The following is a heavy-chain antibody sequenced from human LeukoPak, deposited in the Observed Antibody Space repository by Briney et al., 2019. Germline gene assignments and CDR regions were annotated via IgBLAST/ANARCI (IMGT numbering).Heavy chain of an antibody. CDR2: ISSSSSYI. CDR3: AIMTTVTTSGAFDI. Sequence: GGSLRLSCAASGFTFSSYSMNWVRQAPGKGLEWVSSISSSSSYIYYADSVKGRFTTSRDNAKNSLYLQMNSLRAEDTAVYYCAIMTTVTTSGAFDIWGQGTMVTVSS. D-gene: IGHD4-17*01. J-gene: IGHJ3*02. CDR1: GFTFSSYS. V-gene: IGHV3-21*01.